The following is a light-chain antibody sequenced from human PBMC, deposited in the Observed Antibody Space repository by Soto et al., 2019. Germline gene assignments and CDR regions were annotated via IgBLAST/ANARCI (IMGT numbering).Light chain of an antibody. J-gene: IGLJ3*02. Sequence: QSALTQPASVSGSPGQSITISCTGTTSDVGGYDYVSWYQQHPGQAPKLLIYEGTKRPSGVSRRFSGSESGNTASLTISGLQAEDEADYYCHSYARGTLVFGGGTKVTVL. CDR3: HSYARGTLV. V-gene: IGLV2-14*01. CDR2: EGT. CDR1: TSDVGGYDY.